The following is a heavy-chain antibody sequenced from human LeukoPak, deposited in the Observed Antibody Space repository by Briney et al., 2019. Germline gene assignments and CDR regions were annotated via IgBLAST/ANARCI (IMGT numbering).Heavy chain of an antibody. CDR2: INAGNGNA. CDR1: GGTFSSYA. V-gene: IGHV1-3*01. J-gene: IGHJ3*02. Sequence: GASVKVSCKASGGTFSSYAISWVRQAPGQRLEWMGWINAGNGNAKYSQKFQGRVTITRDTSASTAYMELSSLRSEDTAVYYCAMILGYCSSTSCPRLGHAFDIWGQGTMVTVSS. CDR3: AMILGYCSSTSCPRLGHAFDI. D-gene: IGHD2-2*01.